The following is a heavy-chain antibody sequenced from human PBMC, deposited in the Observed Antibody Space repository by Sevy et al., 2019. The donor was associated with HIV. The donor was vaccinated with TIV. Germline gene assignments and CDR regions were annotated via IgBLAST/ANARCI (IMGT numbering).Heavy chain of an antibody. J-gene: IGHJ3*02. V-gene: IGHV1-58*01. CDR2: IVFGSSNT. D-gene: IGHD6-19*01. CDR1: GFTFTSSA. Sequence: ASVKVSCKASGFTFTSSAVQWVRQARGQRLEWIGWIVFGSSNTNYAQKFQERVTIPRDMSTSTAYMELSSLRSEDTAVYYCAAVGSSGSKFRVAFDIWGQGTMVTVSS. CDR3: AAVGSSGSKFRVAFDI.